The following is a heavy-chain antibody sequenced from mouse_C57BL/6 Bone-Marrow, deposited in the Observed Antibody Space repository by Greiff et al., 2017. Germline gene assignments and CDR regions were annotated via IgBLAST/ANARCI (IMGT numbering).Heavy chain of an antibody. CDR1: GYAFTNYL. CDR2: INPGSGGT. Sequence: VQLQQSGAELVRPGTSVKVSCKASGYAFTNYLIEWVKQRPGQGLEWIGVINPGSGGTNYNEKFKGKATLTADKSSSTAYMQLSSLTSADSAVYFCARGGGYYYWGQGTTLTVSS. CDR3: ARGGGYYY. V-gene: IGHV1-54*01. D-gene: IGHD2-3*01. J-gene: IGHJ2*01.